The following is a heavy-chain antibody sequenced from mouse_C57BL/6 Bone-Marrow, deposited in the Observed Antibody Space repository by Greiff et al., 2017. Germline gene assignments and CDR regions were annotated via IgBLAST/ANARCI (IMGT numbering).Heavy chain of an antibody. D-gene: IGHD3-3*01. J-gene: IGHJ3*01. CDR2: IDPSDSYT. CDR1: GYTFTSYW. V-gene: IGHV1-69*01. Sequence: QVQLQQPGAELVMPGASVKLSCKASGYTFTSYWMHWVKQRPGQGLEWIGEIDPSDSYTNYNQKLKGKSTLTVDKSSSSAYMQLSSLTSEDAAVYYCSRWKQGCAYWGQGTLVTVSA. CDR3: SRWKQGCAY.